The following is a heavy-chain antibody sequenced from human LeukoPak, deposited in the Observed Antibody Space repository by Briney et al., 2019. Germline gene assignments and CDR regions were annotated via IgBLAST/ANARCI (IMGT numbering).Heavy chain of an antibody. Sequence: ASVKVSCKASGYTFTSYAMHWVRQAPGQRLEWMGWINAGNGNTKYSQKFQGRVTITRDTSASTAYMELSSLRSEDTAVYYCARVRVMVRGVTTYYFDYWGQGTLVTVSS. CDR1: GYTFTSYA. CDR3: ARVRVMVRGVTTYYFDY. J-gene: IGHJ4*02. D-gene: IGHD3-10*01. V-gene: IGHV1-3*01. CDR2: INAGNGNT.